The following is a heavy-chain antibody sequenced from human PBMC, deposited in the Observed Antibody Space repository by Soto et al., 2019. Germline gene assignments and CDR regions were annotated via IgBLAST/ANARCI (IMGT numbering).Heavy chain of an antibody. D-gene: IGHD2-2*01. Sequence: GASVKVSCKASGGTFSSYTISWVRQAPGQGLEWMGRIIPILGIANYAQKFQGRVTITADKSTSTAYMELSSLRSEDTAVYYCARERNAGYCSSTSCYPFDPWGQGTLVTVS. CDR3: ARERNAGYCSSTSCYPFDP. J-gene: IGHJ5*02. CDR2: IIPILGIA. V-gene: IGHV1-69*04. CDR1: GGTFSSYT.